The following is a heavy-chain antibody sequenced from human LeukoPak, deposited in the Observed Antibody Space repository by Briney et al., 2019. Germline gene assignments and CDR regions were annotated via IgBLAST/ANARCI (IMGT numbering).Heavy chain of an antibody. V-gene: IGHV3-21*01. CDR1: GFTFSDYS. Sequence: GGSLRLSCAASGFTFSDYSMNWVRQAPGMGLEWVSSISSNSAYLYYVDSLRGRFTVSRDNAKSSLSLQMNSLRVEDTAVYYCARGEGSSWYFGSPYYYMDVWGKGTTVTVSS. CDR2: ISSNSAYL. D-gene: IGHD6-13*01. CDR3: ARGEGSSWYFGSPYYYMDV. J-gene: IGHJ6*03.